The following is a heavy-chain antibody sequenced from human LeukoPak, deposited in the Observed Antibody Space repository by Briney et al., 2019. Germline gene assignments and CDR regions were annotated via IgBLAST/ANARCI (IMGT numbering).Heavy chain of an antibody. D-gene: IGHD5-24*01. J-gene: IGHJ4*02. Sequence: PGGSLRPSCAASGFTFSNYGMNWVRQAPGKGLEWVSSISSSSGYIYYADSVKGRFTISRDKAKNSLYLQMNSLRAQDTAVYYCAINHRDGYSELGYWGQGTLVTVSS. CDR2: ISSSSGYI. CDR3: AINHRDGYSELGY. V-gene: IGHV3-21*01. CDR1: GFTFSNYG.